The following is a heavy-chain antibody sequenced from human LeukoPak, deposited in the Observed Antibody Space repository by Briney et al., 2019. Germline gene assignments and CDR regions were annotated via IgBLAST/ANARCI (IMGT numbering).Heavy chain of an antibody. CDR3: AGPGPYDY. J-gene: IGHJ4*02. Sequence: SETLSLTCAVYGGSFSGYYWSWIRQPPGKGLEWIGEINHSGSTNYNPSLKSRVTISVDTSKNQFSLKLSSVTAADTAVYYCAGPGPYDYWGQGTLVTVSS. V-gene: IGHV4-34*01. CDR1: GGSFSGYY. CDR2: INHSGST.